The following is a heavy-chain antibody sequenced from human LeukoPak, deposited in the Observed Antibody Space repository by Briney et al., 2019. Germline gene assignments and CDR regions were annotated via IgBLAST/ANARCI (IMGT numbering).Heavy chain of an antibody. CDR1: GFTFKTYA. CDR2: IDAGGDGT. V-gene: IGHV3-23*01. Sequence: GGSLRLSCVTSGFTFKTYAMNWVRQAPGKGLEWVSAIDAGGDGTYFVDFVKGRFIISRDNSKNTVYLQMNSLRAEDTAVYYCAKDKGGTSVFDYWGQGTLVTVSS. CDR3: AKDKGGTSVFDY. D-gene: IGHD4-23*01. J-gene: IGHJ4*02.